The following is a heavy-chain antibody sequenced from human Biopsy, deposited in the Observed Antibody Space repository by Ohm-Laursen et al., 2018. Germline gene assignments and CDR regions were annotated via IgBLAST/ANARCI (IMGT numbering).Heavy chain of an antibody. V-gene: IGHV4-59*01. CDR2: ISNRGST. CDR1: GGSISSDY. D-gene: IGHD2/OR15-2a*01. Sequence: GTLSLTCVVSGGSISSDYWSWIRQSPGKGLEWIGYISNRGSTNYNPSLKSRVTISVDTSKNQFSLRLNSVTAADTAVYYCARATNSTGWPYYYFYGMDVWGQGTTVTVSS. J-gene: IGHJ6*02. CDR3: ARATNSTGWPYYYFYGMDV.